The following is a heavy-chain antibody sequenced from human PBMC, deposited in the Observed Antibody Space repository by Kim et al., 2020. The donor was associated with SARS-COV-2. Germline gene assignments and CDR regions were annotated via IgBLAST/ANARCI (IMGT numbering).Heavy chain of an antibody. CDR3: ARDLAYSSSWSAREAYDY. J-gene: IGHJ4*02. Sequence: ASVKVSCKASGYTFTSYGISWVRQAPGQGLEWMGWISAYNGNTNYAQKLQGRVTMTTDTSTSTAYMELRSLRSDDTAVYYCARDLAYSSSWSAREAYDYWGQGTLVTVSS. V-gene: IGHV1-18*01. CDR2: ISAYNGNT. D-gene: IGHD6-13*01. CDR1: GYTFTSYG.